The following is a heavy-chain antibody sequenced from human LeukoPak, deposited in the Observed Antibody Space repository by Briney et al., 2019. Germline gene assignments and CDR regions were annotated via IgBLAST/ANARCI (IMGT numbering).Heavy chain of an antibody. CDR2: IYHSEST. J-gene: IGHJ3*02. CDR3: AREFTQDVFDI. Sequence: SGTLSLTCAVSGGSISSPVWWSWVRQTPGKGLEWIGEIYHSESTNYNPSLKSRVTISIDKSKNQFSLNLTSVTAADTAVYYCAREFTQDVFDIWGQGTMVTVSS. D-gene: IGHD2-15*01. CDR1: GGSISSPVW. V-gene: IGHV4-4*02.